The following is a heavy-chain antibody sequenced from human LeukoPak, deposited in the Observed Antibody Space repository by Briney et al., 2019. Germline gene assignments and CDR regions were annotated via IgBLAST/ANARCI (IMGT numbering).Heavy chain of an antibody. CDR3: ARDRSNYLGGYYYYGMDV. Sequence: ASVKVSCKASGYTFTSYGISWVRQAPGQGLEWMGWISACNGNTNYAQKLQGRVTMTTDTSTSTAYMELRSLRSDDAAVYYCARDRSNYLGGYYYYGMDVWGQGTTVTVSS. D-gene: IGHD4-11*01. CDR2: ISACNGNT. J-gene: IGHJ6*02. CDR1: GYTFTSYG. V-gene: IGHV1-18*01.